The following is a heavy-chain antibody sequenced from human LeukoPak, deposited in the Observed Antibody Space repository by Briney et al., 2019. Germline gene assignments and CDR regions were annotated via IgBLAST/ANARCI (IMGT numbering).Heavy chain of an antibody. V-gene: IGHV3-9*01. CDR2: ISWNSGSI. Sequence: ISWNSGSIGYADSVKGRFTISRDNAKNSLYLQMNSLRAEDTAVCYCARDTAMVTDDDAFDIWGQGTMVTVSS. CDR3: ARDTAMVTDDDAFDI. D-gene: IGHD5-18*01. J-gene: IGHJ3*02.